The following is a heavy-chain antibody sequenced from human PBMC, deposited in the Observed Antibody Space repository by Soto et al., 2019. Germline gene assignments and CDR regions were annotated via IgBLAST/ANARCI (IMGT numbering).Heavy chain of an antibody. V-gene: IGHV1-8*01. CDR1: GYTFTIYD. CDR2: MNPNSGNT. Sequence: QVQLVQSGAEVKKPGASVKVSCKASGYTFTIYDINWVRQATGQGLEWMGWMNPNSGNTGYAQKFQGRVTMTRNTSISTAYMELSSLRSEDTAVYYGARGPYYYYYMDVWGKGTTVTVSS. J-gene: IGHJ6*03. CDR3: ARGPYYYYYMDV.